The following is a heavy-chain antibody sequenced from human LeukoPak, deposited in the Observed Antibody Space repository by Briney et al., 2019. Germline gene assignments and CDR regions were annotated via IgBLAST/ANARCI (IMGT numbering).Heavy chain of an antibody. V-gene: IGHV3-23*01. CDR1: GFTFSSYA. CDR3: AKSGAFGYSSSWSDY. J-gene: IGHJ4*02. D-gene: IGHD6-13*01. Sequence: GGSLRLYCAASGFTFSSYAMSWVRQAPGKGLEWVSTISGSGGSTYYADSVKGRFTISRDNSKNTLYLQMNSLRAEDTAVYYCAKSGAFGYSSSWSDYWGQGTLVTVSS. CDR2: ISGSGGST.